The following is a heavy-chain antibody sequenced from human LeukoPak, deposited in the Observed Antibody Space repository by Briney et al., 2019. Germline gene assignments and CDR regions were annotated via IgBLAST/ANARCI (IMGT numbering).Heavy chain of an antibody. CDR3: ATDSSGYPYYYYGMDV. V-gene: IGHV4-59*01. CDR1: GGSISSYY. CDR2: IYYSGST. J-gene: IGHJ6*02. D-gene: IGHD3-22*01. Sequence: KPSETLSLTCTVPGGSISSYYWSWIRQPPGKGLEWIGYIYYSGSTNYNPYLKSRVTISVDTSKNQSSLKLSSVTAADTAVYYCATDSSGYPYYYYGMDVWGQGTTVTVSS.